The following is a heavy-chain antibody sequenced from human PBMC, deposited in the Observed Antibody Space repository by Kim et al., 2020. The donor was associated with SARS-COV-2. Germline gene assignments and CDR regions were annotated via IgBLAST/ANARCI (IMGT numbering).Heavy chain of an antibody. V-gene: IGHV3-30*01. CDR3: ARTRPSYCGGDCYSNWFDP. Sequence: GRFTISRDNSKNTLYLQMNSLRAEDTAVYYCARTRPSYCGGDCYSNWFDPWGQGTLVTVSS. D-gene: IGHD2-21*02. J-gene: IGHJ5*02.